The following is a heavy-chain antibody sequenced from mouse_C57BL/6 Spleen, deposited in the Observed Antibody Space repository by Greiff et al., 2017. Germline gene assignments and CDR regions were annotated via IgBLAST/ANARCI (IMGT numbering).Heavy chain of an antibody. CDR1: GYTFTSYW. D-gene: IGHD2-4*01. J-gene: IGHJ3*01. V-gene: IGHV1-64*01. CDR2: IHPNSGST. Sequence: QVQLQQSGAELVKPGASVKLSCKASGYTFTSYWMHWVKQRPGQGLEWIGMIHPNSGSTNYNEKFKSKATLTVDKSSSTAYMQLSSLTSEDSAVYYCARVKGYDYDEGAGWFAYWGQGTLVTVSA. CDR3: ARVKGYDYDEGAGWFAY.